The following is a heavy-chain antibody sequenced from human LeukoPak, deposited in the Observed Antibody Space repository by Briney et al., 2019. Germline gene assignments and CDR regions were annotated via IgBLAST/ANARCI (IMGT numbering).Heavy chain of an antibody. Sequence: SETLSLTCTVSGGSISGGDYYWSWIRQPPGKGLEWIGEINHSGSTNYNPSLKSRVTISVDTSKNQFSLKLSSVTAADTAVYYCARVTFIAAAGSFAYYYYMDVWGKGTTVTVSS. V-gene: IGHV4-34*01. D-gene: IGHD6-13*01. CDR1: GGSISGGDYY. J-gene: IGHJ6*03. CDR2: INHSGST. CDR3: ARVTFIAAAGSFAYYYYMDV.